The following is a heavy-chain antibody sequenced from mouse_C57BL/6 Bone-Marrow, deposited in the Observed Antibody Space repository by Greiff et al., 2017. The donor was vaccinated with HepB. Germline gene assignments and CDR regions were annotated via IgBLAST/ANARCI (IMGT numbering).Heavy chain of an antibody. CDR3: ARAITTVVDD. D-gene: IGHD1-1*01. CDR1: GYTFTSYW. Sequence: VQLQQSGAELAKPGASVKLSCKASGYTFTSYWMHWVKQRPGQGLEWIGYINPSSGYTKYNQKFKDKATLTGDKSSSTAYMQLSSLTYEDSAVYYCARAITTVVDDWGKGTTLTVSS. J-gene: IGHJ2*01. CDR2: INPSSGYT. V-gene: IGHV1-7*01.